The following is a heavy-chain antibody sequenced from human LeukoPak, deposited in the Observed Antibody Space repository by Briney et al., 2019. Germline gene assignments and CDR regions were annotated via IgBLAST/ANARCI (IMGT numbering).Heavy chain of an antibody. CDR2: ISYDGSNK. CDR1: GFTFSSYA. D-gene: IGHD3-3*02. CDR3: TVLGY. V-gene: IGHV3-30-3*01. J-gene: IGHJ4*02. Sequence: GGSLRLSCAASGFTFSSYAMHWVRQAPGKGLEWVAVISYDGSNKYYADSVKGRFTISRDNSKNTLYLQMNSLRAEDTAVYYCTVLGYWGQGTLVTVSS.